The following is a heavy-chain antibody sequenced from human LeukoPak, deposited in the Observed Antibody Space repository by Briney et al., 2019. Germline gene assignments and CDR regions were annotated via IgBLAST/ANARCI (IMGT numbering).Heavy chain of an antibody. CDR1: GYTFISYF. CDR2: INPSGGST. Sequence: ASVKVSCKASGYTFISYFIHWVRQAPGQGLEWMGIINPSGGSTRYAQKFQGRVTMTRDTSTSTVYMEMSSLGSEDTAVYYCARSGGDAIRPFDYWGQGTLVTVSS. V-gene: IGHV1-46*01. J-gene: IGHJ4*02. D-gene: IGHD2-21*02. CDR3: ARSGGDAIRPFDY.